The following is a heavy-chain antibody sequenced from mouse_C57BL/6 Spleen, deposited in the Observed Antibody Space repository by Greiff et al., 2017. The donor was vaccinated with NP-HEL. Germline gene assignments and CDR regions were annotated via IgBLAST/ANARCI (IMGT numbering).Heavy chain of an antibody. CDR3: AGGDYSSYGGFAY. Sequence: VQLQQSGAELVRPGTSVKVSCKASGYAFTNYLIEWVKQRPGQGLEWIGVINPGSGGTNYNEKFKGKATLTVDKSSSTAYMQLSSLTSEASAVYFCAGGDYSSYGGFAYGGKGPLVTVSA. J-gene: IGHJ3*01. CDR2: INPGSGGT. V-gene: IGHV1-54*01. D-gene: IGHD2-5*01. CDR1: GYAFTNYL.